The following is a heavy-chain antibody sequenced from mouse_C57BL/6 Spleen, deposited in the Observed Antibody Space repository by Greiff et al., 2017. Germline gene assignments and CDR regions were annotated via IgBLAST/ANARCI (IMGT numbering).Heavy chain of an antibody. V-gene: IGHV5-4*01. CDR2: ISDGGSYT. Sequence: DVMLVESGGGLVKPGGSLKLSCAASGFTFSSYAMSWVRQTPEKRLEWVATISDGGSYTYYPDNVKGQFTISRDNAKNNLYLQMSHLKSEDTAMYYCARDQEGGDYFDDWGQGTTLTVAS. D-gene: IGHD3-2*02. CDR3: ARDQEGGDYFDD. J-gene: IGHJ2*01. CDR1: GFTFSSYA.